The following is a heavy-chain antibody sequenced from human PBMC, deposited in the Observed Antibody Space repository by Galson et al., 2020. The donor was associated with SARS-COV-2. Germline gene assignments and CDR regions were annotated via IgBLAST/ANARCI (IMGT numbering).Heavy chain of an antibody. CDR1: RFTFRIYG. J-gene: IGHJ4*02. V-gene: IGHV3-33*01. CDR2: IWYDGSNK. Sequence: GGSLRLSCAASRFTFRIYGMHWVRQAPGKGLEWVAVIWYDGSNKYYADSVKGRFTISRDNSKSTLYLQLNSLRAEDTAVYYRARDAPGSGSYYFDYWGQETLVTVSS. CDR3: ARDAPGSGSYYFDY. D-gene: IGHD3-10*01.